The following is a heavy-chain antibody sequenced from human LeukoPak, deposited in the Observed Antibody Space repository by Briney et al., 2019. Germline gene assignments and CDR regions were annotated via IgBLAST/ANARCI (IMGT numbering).Heavy chain of an antibody. J-gene: IGHJ4*02. V-gene: IGHV3-9*03. D-gene: IGHD1-14*01. CDR2: ISWNSGSI. CDR1: GFTFDDYA. Sequence: GGSLRLSCAASGFTFDDYAMHWVRQAPGKGLEWVSGISWNSGSIGYADSVKGRFTISRDNAKNSLYLQMNSLRAEDMALYYCARGAWSENPFDYWGQGTLVTVSS. CDR3: ARGAWSENPFDY.